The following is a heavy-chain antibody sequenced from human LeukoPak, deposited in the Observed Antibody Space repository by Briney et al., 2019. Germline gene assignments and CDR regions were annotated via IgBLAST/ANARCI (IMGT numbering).Heavy chain of an antibody. CDR2: IYPGDSDT. D-gene: IGHD3-22*01. V-gene: IGHV5-51*01. CDR1: GYSFTSYW. J-gene: IGHJ5*02. CDR3: ARSRGYYYDSSGQQRDGWFDP. Sequence: GESLKISCKGSGYSFTSYWIGWVRQIPGKGLEWMGIIYPGDSDTRYSPSFQGQVTISADKSISTAYLQWSSLKASDTAMYYCARSRGYYYDSSGQQRDGWFDPWGQGTLVTVSS.